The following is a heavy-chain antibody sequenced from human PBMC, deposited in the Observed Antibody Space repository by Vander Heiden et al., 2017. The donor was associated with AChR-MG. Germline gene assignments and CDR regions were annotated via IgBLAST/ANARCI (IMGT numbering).Heavy chain of an antibody. Sequence: QVTLKESGPALVKPTQTLTLTCTFSGFSLSTSGMRVSWIRQPPGKALEWLARIDWDDDKFYSTSLKTRLTISKDTSKNQVVLTMTNMDPVDTATYYCARTRRSYWDAFDIWGQGTMVTVSS. D-gene: IGHD1-26*01. CDR3: ARTRRSYWDAFDI. V-gene: IGHV2-70*04. J-gene: IGHJ3*02. CDR2: IDWDDDK. CDR1: GFSLSTSGMR.